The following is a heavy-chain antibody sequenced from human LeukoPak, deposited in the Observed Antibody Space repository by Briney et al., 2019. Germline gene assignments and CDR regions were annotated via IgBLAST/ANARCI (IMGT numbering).Heavy chain of an antibody. Sequence: PGGSLRLSCSVSGFTFNNYPMHWVRQAPGKGLEYVSAINSNGASTYYADSVKGRFTISRDNSKNTLFLQMSSLRVEDTAMYYCVKTIAVTGNFDYWGKGTLVTVSS. CDR3: VKTIAVTGNFDY. CDR1: GFTFNNYP. D-gene: IGHD6-19*01. CDR2: INSNGAST. J-gene: IGHJ4*02. V-gene: IGHV3-64D*09.